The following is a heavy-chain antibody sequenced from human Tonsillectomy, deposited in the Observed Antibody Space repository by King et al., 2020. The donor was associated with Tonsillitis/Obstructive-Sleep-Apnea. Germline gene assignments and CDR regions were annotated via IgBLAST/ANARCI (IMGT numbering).Heavy chain of an antibody. CDR3: ARDSGTVAGNFDY. CDR1: GFTFTSYS. D-gene: IGHD6-19*01. Sequence: VQLVESGGGLVKPGGSLRLSCAASGFTFTSYSINWVRQAPGKGLEWVSSISSSSSYIYYADSLKGRFTISRDNAKNSLYLQMNSLSAEDTAVYYCARDSGTVAGNFDYWGQGTLVTVSS. CDR2: ISSSSSYI. J-gene: IGHJ4*02. V-gene: IGHV3-21*01.